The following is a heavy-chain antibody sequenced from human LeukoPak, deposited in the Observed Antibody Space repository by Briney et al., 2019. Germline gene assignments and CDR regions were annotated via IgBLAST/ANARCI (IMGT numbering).Heavy chain of an antibody. J-gene: IGHJ5*02. CDR3: ARSGVTMIVGRNWFDP. D-gene: IGHD3-22*01. CDR2: INHSGST. CDR1: GGSISSYY. Sequence: SETLSLTCTVSGGSISSYYWSWIRQPPGKGLEWIGEINHSGSTNYNPSLKSRVTISVDTSKNQFPLKLSSVTAADTAVYYCARSGVTMIVGRNWFDPWGQGTLVTVSS. V-gene: IGHV4-34*01.